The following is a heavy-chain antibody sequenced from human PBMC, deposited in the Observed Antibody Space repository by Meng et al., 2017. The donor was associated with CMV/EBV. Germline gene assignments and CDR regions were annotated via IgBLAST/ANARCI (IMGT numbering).Heavy chain of an antibody. D-gene: IGHD2-2*01. V-gene: IGHV1-2*02. J-gene: IGHJ5*02. Sequence: ASVKVSCKASGGTFSSYAISWVRQAPGQGLEWMGWINPNSGGTNYAQKFQGRVTMTRDTSISTAYMELSRLRSDDTTVYYCAINTCSSTSCYVMGGWFDPWGQGTLVTVSS. CDR2: INPNSGGT. CDR1: GGTFSSYA. CDR3: AINTCSSTSCYVMGGWFDP.